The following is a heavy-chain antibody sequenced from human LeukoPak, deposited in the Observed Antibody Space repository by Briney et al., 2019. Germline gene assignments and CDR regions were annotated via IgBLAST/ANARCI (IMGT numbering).Heavy chain of an antibody. J-gene: IGHJ6*03. Sequence: SETLSLTCGVYGGSFSGYHWSWIRPPPEKGREGIGELNHSGSTNYNPSLKSRVTISVDTSKNQFSLKLSSVTAADTAVYYCARGTRNIVVVPAALQTLYYYYYYMDVWGKGTTVTVSS. CDR1: GGSFSGYH. V-gene: IGHV4-34*01. CDR2: LNHSGST. D-gene: IGHD2-2*01. CDR3: ARGTRNIVVVPAALQTLYYYYYYMDV.